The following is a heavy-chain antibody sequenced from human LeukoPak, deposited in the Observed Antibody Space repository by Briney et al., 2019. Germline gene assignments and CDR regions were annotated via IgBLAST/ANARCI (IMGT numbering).Heavy chain of an antibody. CDR2: IKQDGSEK. Sequence: PGGSLRLSCAASGFTFSSYWMSWVRQAPGKGLEWVANIKQDGSEKYYVDSVKGRFTISRDNAKNSLYLQMNSLRAEDTAVYYCARDRPFGGVLDFDYWGQGTLVTVSS. CDR3: ARDRPFGGVLDFDY. J-gene: IGHJ4*02. CDR1: GFTFSSYW. D-gene: IGHD3-16*01. V-gene: IGHV3-7*01.